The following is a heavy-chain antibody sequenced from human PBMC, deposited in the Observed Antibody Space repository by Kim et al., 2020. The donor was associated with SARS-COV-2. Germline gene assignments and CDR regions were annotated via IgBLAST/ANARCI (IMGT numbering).Heavy chain of an antibody. D-gene: IGHD4-17*01. Sequence: QKFQGRVTMTEDTSTDTAYMELSSLRSEDTAVYYCATARATVTTSQPPDYWGQGTLVTVSS. J-gene: IGHJ4*02. CDR3: ATARATVTTSQPPDY. V-gene: IGHV1-24*01.